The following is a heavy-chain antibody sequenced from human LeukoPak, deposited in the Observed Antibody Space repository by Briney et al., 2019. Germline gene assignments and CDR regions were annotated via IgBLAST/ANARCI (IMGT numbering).Heavy chain of an antibody. Sequence: PSETLSLTCTVSGGSISSYYWSWIRQPPGKGLEWIGYIYYSGNNKYNPSLKSRATISVDTSKNQFSLKLSSVTAADTAVYYCARLYYDFWSGYYTHFDYWGQGTLVTVSS. V-gene: IGHV4-59*01. D-gene: IGHD3-3*01. CDR3: ARLYYDFWSGYYTHFDY. CDR1: GGSISSYY. J-gene: IGHJ4*02. CDR2: IYYSGNN.